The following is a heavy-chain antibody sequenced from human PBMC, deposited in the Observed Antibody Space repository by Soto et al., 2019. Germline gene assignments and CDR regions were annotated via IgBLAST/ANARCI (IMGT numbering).Heavy chain of an antibody. V-gene: IGHV6-1*01. CDR1: GDSFSINSAA. CDR2: TYFRSRWYN. Sequence: SQTLSLTCAISGDSFSINSAALNLIRQSPSRVLEWLGRTYFRSRWYNDYAVSVKSRISVNPDTSKNQFSLQLKSVTPGDTAVYYCARTEGYFDYWGQGTLVTVSS. CDR3: ARTEGYFDY. J-gene: IGHJ4*02.